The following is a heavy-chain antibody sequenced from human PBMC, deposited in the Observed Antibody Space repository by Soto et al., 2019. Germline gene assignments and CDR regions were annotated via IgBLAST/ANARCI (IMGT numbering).Heavy chain of an antibody. CDR3: ARVSTMIVVVIDY. CDR1: GGSISSGGYY. V-gene: IGHV4-31*03. Sequence: SETLSLTCTFSGGSISSGGYYWSWIRQHPGKGLEWIGYIYYSGSTYYNPSLKSRVTISVDTSKNQFSLKLSSVTAADTAVYYCARVSTMIVVVIDYWGQGTLVTVSS. CDR2: IYYSGST. J-gene: IGHJ4*02. D-gene: IGHD3-22*01.